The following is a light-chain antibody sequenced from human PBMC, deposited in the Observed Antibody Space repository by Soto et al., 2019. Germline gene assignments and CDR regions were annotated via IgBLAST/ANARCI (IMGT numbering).Light chain of an antibody. CDR2: QDS. CDR1: KLGDKY. V-gene: IGLV3-1*01. CDR3: QAWDSTLYVV. Sequence: SYELTQPPSVSVSPGQTASITCSGDKLGDKYACWYQQKPGQSPVLVIYQDSKRPSGIPERFSGSNSGNTATLTISGTQAVDEADYYCQAWDSTLYVVFGGGTKLTVL. J-gene: IGLJ2*01.